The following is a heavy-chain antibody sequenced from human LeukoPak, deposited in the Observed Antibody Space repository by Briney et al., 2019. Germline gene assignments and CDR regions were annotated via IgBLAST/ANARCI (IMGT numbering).Heavy chain of an antibody. CDR2: IKKDGSEK. D-gene: IGHD3-3*01. CDR3: ARGYSWSGYIYDY. J-gene: IGHJ4*02. V-gene: IGHV3-7*01. Sequence: GGSLRLSCAVSGFTFSSRWMTWVRQAPGKGLEWVANIKKDGSEKYYADSVKGRFTIYRDDAKNSVYLQMNSLRAEDTAVYYCARGYSWSGYIYDYWGQGTLVIVSS. CDR1: GFTFSSRW.